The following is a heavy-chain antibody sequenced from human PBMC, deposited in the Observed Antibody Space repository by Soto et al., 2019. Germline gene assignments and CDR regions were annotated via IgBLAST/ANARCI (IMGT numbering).Heavy chain of an antibody. D-gene: IGHD1-26*01. Sequence: GGSLRLSCAASGFTFSSYGMHWVRQAPGKGLEWVAVISYDGSNKYYADSVKGRFTISRDNSKNTLYLQMNSLRAEDTAVYYCAAKWEGDDYIDYWGQGTLVTVSS. V-gene: IGHV3-30*03. CDR2: ISYDGSNK. CDR1: GFTFSSYG. J-gene: IGHJ4*02. CDR3: AAKWEGDDYIDY.